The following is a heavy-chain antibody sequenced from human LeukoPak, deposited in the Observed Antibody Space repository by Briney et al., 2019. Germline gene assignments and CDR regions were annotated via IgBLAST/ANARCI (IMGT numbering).Heavy chain of an antibody. CDR3: ARASTVTNYYYYMDV. V-gene: IGHV3-48*01. CDR2: ISSSSSTI. D-gene: IGHD4-11*01. J-gene: IGHJ6*03. CDR1: GFTFSSYS. Sequence: PGGSLRLSCAASGFTFSSYSMNWVRQAPGKGLEWVSYISSSSSTIYYADSVKGRFTISRDNAKNSLYLQMSSLRAEDTAVYYCARASTVTNYYYYMDVWGKGTTVTVSS.